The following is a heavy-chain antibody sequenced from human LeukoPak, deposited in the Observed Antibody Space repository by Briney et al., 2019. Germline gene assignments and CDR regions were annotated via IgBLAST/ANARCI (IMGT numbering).Heavy chain of an antibody. V-gene: IGHV4-39*07. CDR3: ARDGTDYGGNRKYYFDY. CDR1: GGSISSSSYY. J-gene: IGHJ4*02. Sequence: PSETLSLTCTVSGGSISSSSYYWGWIRQPPGKGLEWIGGIFYSGSTYYNPSLKSRVTISVDTSKNQFSLKLNSVTAADTAVYYCARDGTDYGGNRKYYFDYWGQGTLVTVSS. CDR2: IFYSGST. D-gene: IGHD4-23*01.